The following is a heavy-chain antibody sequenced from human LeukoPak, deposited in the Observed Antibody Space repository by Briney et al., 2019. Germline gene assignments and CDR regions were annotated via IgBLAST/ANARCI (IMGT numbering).Heavy chain of an antibody. CDR1: GFTLSGYW. J-gene: IGHJ4*02. Sequence: GGSLRLSCAASGFTLSGYWMSWVRPAPGKGLEWVARLHADGIERYFVDSVKGRFTISRDNAKNSLYLQMYSLRLDDTAVYYCARGGYSFDYLGQGTLVTVSS. CDR2: LHADGIER. D-gene: IGHD5-12*01. CDR3: ARGGYSFDY. V-gene: IGHV3-7*01.